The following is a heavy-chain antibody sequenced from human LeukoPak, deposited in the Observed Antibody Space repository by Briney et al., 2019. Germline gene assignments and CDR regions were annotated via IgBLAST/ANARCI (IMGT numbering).Heavy chain of an antibody. D-gene: IGHD2-21*01. Sequence: AGGSLRLSCAASGFTFSSYAMHWVRQAPGKGLEWVAVISYDGSSKYYADSVKGRFTISRDNSKNTLYLQMNSLRAEDTAVYYCARDPSPVVSATNIGYCLHWGQGTLVTVSS. CDR2: ISYDGSSK. V-gene: IGHV3-30-3*01. J-gene: IGHJ1*01. CDR3: ARDPSPVVSATNIGYCLH. CDR1: GFTFSSYA.